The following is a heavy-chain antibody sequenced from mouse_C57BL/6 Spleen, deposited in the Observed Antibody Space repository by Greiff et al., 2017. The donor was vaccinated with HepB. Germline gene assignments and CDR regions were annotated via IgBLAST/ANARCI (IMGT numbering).Heavy chain of an antibody. CDR3: ARWYSNYAWFAY. J-gene: IGHJ3*01. CDR1: GFNIKDYY. V-gene: IGHV14-2*01. Sequence: EVQLQQSGAELVKPGASVKLSCTASGFNIKDYYMHWVKQRTEQGLEWIGRIDPEDGENKYAPKFQGKATITAYTSSNTAYLQLSSLTSDDTAVYYCARWYSNYAWFAYWGQGTLVTVSA. CDR2: IDPEDGEN. D-gene: IGHD2-5*01.